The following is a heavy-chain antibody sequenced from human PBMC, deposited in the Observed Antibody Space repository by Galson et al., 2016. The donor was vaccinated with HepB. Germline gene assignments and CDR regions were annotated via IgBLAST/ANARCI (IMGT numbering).Heavy chain of an antibody. D-gene: IGHD6-19*01. Sequence: SLRLSCAASGLSLSIYSMNWVRQAPGKGLEWVSAIRGSGTGTSYTDSVKGRFTISRDNSNNTLYLQMNSLRAEDAAVYYCAKISLVGYTSGWVGSFDIWGRGTMVTVSS. J-gene: IGHJ3*02. CDR2: IRGSGTGT. V-gene: IGHV3-23*01. CDR1: GLSLSIYS. CDR3: AKISLVGYTSGWVGSFDI.